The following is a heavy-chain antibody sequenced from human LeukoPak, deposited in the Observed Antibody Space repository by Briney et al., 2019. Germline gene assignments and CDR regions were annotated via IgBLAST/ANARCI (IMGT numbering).Heavy chain of an antibody. CDR1: GGSFSGYY. Sequence: SETLSLTCAVYGGSFSGYYWSWIRQPPGKGLEWIGEINHSGSTNYNPSLKSRVTISVDTSKNQFPLKLSSVTAADTAVYYCARVGRGATTRGRIDYWGQGTLVTVSS. CDR2: INHSGST. D-gene: IGHD4/OR15-4a*01. CDR3: ARVGRGATTRGRIDY. J-gene: IGHJ4*02. V-gene: IGHV4-34*01.